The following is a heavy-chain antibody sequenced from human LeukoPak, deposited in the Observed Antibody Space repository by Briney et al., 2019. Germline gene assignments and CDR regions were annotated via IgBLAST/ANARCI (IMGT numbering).Heavy chain of an antibody. CDR3: AHSPEAAVNWYFDL. CDR1: RFSRSTRGVG. J-gene: IGHJ2*01. CDR2: IYWDDDK. V-gene: IGHV2-5*02. Sequence: SGPTLVNPTQTHTLTCTFSRFSRSTRGVGVGWIRQPPGKALEWLALIYWDDDKRYSPSLKSRLTITKDTSNTQVVLTMTNMDPVDTATYYCAHSPEAAVNWYFDLWGRGTLVTVSS.